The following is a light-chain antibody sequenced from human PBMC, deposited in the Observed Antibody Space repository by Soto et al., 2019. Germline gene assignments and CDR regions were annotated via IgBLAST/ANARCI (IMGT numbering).Light chain of an antibody. J-gene: IGLJ1*01. Sequence: QSVLTQPPSPSGSPGQSVTISCPGTSSDVGGYNYVSWYQQHPGKAPKLMIYEVSKRPSGVPDRFSGSKSGNTASLTVSGLQAEDEADYYCSSYAGSNNLVFGTGTKVTVL. CDR2: EVS. CDR1: SSDVGGYNY. CDR3: SSYAGSNNLV. V-gene: IGLV2-8*01.